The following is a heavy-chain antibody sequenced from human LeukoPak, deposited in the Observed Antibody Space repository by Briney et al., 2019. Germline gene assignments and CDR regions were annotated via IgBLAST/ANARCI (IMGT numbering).Heavy chain of an antibody. V-gene: IGHV1-69*13. CDR1: GGTFSSHA. D-gene: IGHD3-16*02. J-gene: IGHJ4*02. CDR3: ARADYDYVWGSYRQYYFDY. CDR2: IIPIFGTA. Sequence: SVKVSCKASGGTFSSHAISWVRQAPGQGLEWMGGIIPIFGTANYAQKFQGRVTITADESTSTAYMELSSLRSDDMAVYYCARADYDYVWGSYRQYYFDYWGQGTLVTVSS.